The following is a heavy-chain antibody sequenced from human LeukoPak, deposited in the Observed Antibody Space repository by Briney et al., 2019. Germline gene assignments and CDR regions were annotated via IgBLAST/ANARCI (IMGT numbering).Heavy chain of an antibody. Sequence: PGGSLRLSCAASGFTFSSYSMNWVRQAPGKGLEWVSYISSGSSTIYYADSVKGRFTISRDNAKNSLYLQMNSLRAEDTAAYYCAREQQWLVYMDVWGKGTTVTVSS. CDR2: ISSGSSTI. CDR3: AREQQWLVYMDV. D-gene: IGHD6-19*01. V-gene: IGHV3-48*01. CDR1: GFTFSSYS. J-gene: IGHJ6*03.